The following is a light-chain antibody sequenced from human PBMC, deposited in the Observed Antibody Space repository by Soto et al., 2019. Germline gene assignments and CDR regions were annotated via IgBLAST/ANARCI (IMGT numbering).Light chain of an antibody. Sequence: QSVLTQPPSVSGAPGQRVTISCTGSSSNIGAGYDVHWYQQLPGTAPKLLIYGNSNRPSGVPDRFSGSKSGTSASLAITGLQAEDEADYYCQFYDSSLSGWVFGTGTKLTVL. J-gene: IGLJ1*01. V-gene: IGLV1-40*01. CDR2: GNS. CDR1: SSNIGAGYD. CDR3: QFYDSSLSGWV.